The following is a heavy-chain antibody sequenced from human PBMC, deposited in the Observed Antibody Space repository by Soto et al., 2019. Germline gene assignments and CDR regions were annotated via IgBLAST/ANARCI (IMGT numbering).Heavy chain of an antibody. Sequence: PGGSLRLSCAASGFTFSSYSMNWVRQAPGKGLEWVSYISSSSSTIYYADSVKGRFTISRDNAKNSLYLQMNSLRDEDTAVYYCARDAQQWLVRFGYGMDVWGQGTTVTVSS. CDR3: ARDAQQWLVRFGYGMDV. CDR2: ISSSSSTI. J-gene: IGHJ6*02. CDR1: GFTFSSYS. D-gene: IGHD6-19*01. V-gene: IGHV3-48*02.